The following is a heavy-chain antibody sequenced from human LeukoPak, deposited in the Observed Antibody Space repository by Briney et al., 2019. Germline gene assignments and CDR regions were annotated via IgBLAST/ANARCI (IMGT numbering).Heavy chain of an antibody. Sequence: GGSLRLSCAASGFTVSSSYMSWVRQAQGKGLEWVSVIYSGGAIHYADSVKGRFTISRDNAKNTLYLQMNSLRTEDTAVYYCARGHSTGNPDPFDYWGRGTLVTVSS. V-gene: IGHV3-53*01. CDR2: IYSGGAI. J-gene: IGHJ4*02. CDR1: GFTVSSSY. D-gene: IGHD3-22*01. CDR3: ARGHSTGNPDPFDY.